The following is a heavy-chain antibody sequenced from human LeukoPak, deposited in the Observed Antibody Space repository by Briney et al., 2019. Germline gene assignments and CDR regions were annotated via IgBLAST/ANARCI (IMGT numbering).Heavy chain of an antibody. V-gene: IGHV1-2*02. D-gene: IGHD3-16*01. Sequence: ASVTVSCKASGYTFTGYYMHWVRQAPGQGLEWMGWINPNSGGTNYAQKFQGRVTMTRDTSISTAYMELSRLRSDDTAVYYCARAVGGDYAGAYYFDYWGQGTLVTVSS. J-gene: IGHJ4*02. CDR1: GYTFTGYY. CDR2: INPNSGGT. CDR3: ARAVGGDYAGAYYFDY.